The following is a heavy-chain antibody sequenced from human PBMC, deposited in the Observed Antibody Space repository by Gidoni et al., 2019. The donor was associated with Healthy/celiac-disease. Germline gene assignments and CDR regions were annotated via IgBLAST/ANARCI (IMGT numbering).Heavy chain of an antibody. D-gene: IGHD3-22*01. CDR1: GGSISSYY. Sequence: QVQLPQSGPGLVKPSKTLSRTGTVAGGSISSYYRSWIRQPAGKGLEWIGRISTSGSTNYTPSLKSRVTMPVDTSKYQFSVKLSSVTAADTVVYYCARVGPYYDSSCYPSYSFDYWGQGTLVTVSS. CDR2: ISTSGST. CDR3: ARVGPYYDSSCYPSYSFDY. V-gene: IGHV4-4*07. J-gene: IGHJ4*02.